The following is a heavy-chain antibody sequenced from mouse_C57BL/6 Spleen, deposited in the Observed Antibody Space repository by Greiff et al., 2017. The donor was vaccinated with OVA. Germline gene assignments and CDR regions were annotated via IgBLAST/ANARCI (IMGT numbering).Heavy chain of an antibody. J-gene: IGHJ2*01. CDR2: INPGSGGT. D-gene: IGHD3-2*02. Sequence: VQLQQSGAELVRPGTSVKVSCKASGYAFTNYLIEWVKQRPGQGLEWIGVINPGSGGTNYNEKFKGKATLTADKSSSTAYTQLSSLTSEDSAVYFCARIDSSGYFLDYWGQGTTLTVSS. CDR1: GYAFTNYL. CDR3: ARIDSSGYFLDY. V-gene: IGHV1-54*01.